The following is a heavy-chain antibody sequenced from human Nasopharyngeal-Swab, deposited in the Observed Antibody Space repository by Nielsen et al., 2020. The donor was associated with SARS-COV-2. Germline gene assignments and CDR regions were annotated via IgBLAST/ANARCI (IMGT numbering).Heavy chain of an antibody. Sequence: SLKISCAASGFTFDDYAMHWVRQAPGKGLEWVACISWNSCSIVYADSVKGRFTISRDNAKNSLYLQMNSLRTEDTALYYCVKDKKVYSSYYYAIDVWGQGTTGTVSS. D-gene: IGHD3-22*01. J-gene: IGHJ6*02. V-gene: IGHV3-9*01. CDR1: GFTFDDYA. CDR3: VKDKKVYSSYYYAIDV. CDR2: ISWNSCSI.